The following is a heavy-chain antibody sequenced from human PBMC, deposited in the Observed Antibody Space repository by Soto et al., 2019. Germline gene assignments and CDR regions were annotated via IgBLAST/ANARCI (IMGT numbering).Heavy chain of an antibody. D-gene: IGHD1-7*01. V-gene: IGHV6-1*01. CDR2: TYYRSRWYN. J-gene: IGHJ6*03. CDR3: AGTSSLQWYYMDV. Sequence: SQTLSLTCVISGDSVSSNSAAWNWIRQSPSRGLEWLGRTYYRSRWYNDYAVSVRSRITVNADTSKNQFSLHLNSVTPEDTAVYCCAGTSSLQWYYMDVWDKGTKVTVSS. CDR1: GDSVSSNSAA.